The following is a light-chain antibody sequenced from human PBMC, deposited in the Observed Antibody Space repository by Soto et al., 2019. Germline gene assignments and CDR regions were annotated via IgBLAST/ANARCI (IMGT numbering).Light chain of an antibody. CDR2: SNN. J-gene: IGLJ2*01. CDR1: DSNIGTNY. Sequence: QSVLTQPPSASGTPGQRVTISCSRSDSNIGTNYVYWFQQLPGTAPKLLIYSNNQRPSGVPDRFSGSKSGTSASLAISGLRSEDEAHYYCAAWDDSLSGVFGGGTKVTVL. CDR3: AAWDDSLSGV. V-gene: IGLV1-47*02.